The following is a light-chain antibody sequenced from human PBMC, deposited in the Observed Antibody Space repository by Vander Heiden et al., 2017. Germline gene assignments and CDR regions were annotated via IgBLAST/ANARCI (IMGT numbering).Light chain of an antibody. V-gene: IGKV4-1*01. CDR3: LQYYDTPYT. CDR2: WAS. CDR1: QSVLYSSDNKNY. Sequence: DIVMTQSPDSLAVSLGERATINCKSSQSVLYSSDNKNYLAWYQQKPGQPPKVLIYWASTRESGVPDRFSGRGSGTDFTLTINSLQAEDVAVYYCLQYYDTPYTFGQGTKLEIK. J-gene: IGKJ2*01.